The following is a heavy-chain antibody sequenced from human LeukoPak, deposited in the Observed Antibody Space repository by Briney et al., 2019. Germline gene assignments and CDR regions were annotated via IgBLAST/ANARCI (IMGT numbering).Heavy chain of an antibody. CDR1: GYTFTGYY. D-gene: IGHD4-17*01. Sequence: ASVKVSCKASGYTFTGYYIHWVRQAPGQGLEWMGWSNPNSGGTNYAQKFQGRVTMTRATSISTAYMELSRLRSDDTAVYYCARGPRFTVTPLLWGKGTLVTVSS. V-gene: IGHV1-2*02. CDR3: ARGPRFTVTPLL. CDR2: SNPNSGGT. J-gene: IGHJ4*02.